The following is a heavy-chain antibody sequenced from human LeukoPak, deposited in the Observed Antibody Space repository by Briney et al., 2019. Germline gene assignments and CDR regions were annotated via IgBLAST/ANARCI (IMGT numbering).Heavy chain of an antibody. CDR1: GGSISSYY. Sequence: SETLSLTCTVSGGSISSYYWSWIRQPPGKGLEWIGYIYYSGSTKYNPSLKSRVTISVDTSKNQFSLKLSSVTAADTAVYYCARDKGSYSSSSAVWFDPWGQGTLVTVSS. J-gene: IGHJ5*02. CDR2: IYYSGST. D-gene: IGHD6-6*01. CDR3: ARDKGSYSSSSAVWFDP. V-gene: IGHV4-59*01.